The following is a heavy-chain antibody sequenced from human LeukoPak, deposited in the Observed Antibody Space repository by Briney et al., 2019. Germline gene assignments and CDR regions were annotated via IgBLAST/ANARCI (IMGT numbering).Heavy chain of an antibody. V-gene: IGHV3-11*01. J-gene: IGHJ1*01. CDR2: ISSSGSII. Sequence: GGSLRLSCAASGFTFSNYYMSWIRQAPGKGLEWVSYISSSGSIIYYADSVKGRFTISRDNAKNSMYLQMNSLRAEDTAVYYCARGKYDSSPFLQHWGQGTLVTVSS. CDR1: GFTFSNYY. D-gene: IGHD3-22*01. CDR3: ARGKYDSSPFLQH.